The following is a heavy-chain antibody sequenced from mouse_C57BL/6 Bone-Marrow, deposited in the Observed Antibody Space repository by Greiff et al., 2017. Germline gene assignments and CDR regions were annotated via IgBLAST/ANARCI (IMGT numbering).Heavy chain of an antibody. J-gene: IGHJ1*03. D-gene: IGHD1-1*01. CDR2: IRSKSNNYAT. CDR1: GFSFNTYA. Sequence: EVQLVESGGGLVQPKGSLKLSCAASGFSFNTYAMNWVRQAPGKGLEWVARIRSKSNNYATYYADSVKDRFTISRNDSESMLYLQMNNLKTKDTAMYYCGRHEDYGSSYDWDFEVWGTGTTVTVSS. CDR3: GRHEDYGSSYDWDFEV. V-gene: IGHV10-1*01.